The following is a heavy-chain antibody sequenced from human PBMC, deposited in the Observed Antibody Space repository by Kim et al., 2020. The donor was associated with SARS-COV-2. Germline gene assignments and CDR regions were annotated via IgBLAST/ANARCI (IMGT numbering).Heavy chain of an antibody. J-gene: IGHJ4*01. V-gene: IGHV3-23*01. CDR2: ISGSGGST. CDR3: AKDLSGLVKVN. CDR1: GFAFSSYA. D-gene: IGHD6-19*01. Sequence: GGSLRLSCAASGFAFSSYAMSWVRQAPGKGLEWVSAISGSGGSTYYADSVKGRFTISRDTAKNTLYLQMNSLRAEDTALYFCAKDLSGLVKVNWGQGTLV.